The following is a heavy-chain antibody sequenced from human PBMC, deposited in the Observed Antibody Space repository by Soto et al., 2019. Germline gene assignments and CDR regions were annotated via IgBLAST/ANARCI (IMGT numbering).Heavy chain of an antibody. J-gene: IGHJ5*02. V-gene: IGHV4-59*11. Sequence: SETLSLTCTVSGGSISSHYWSWIRQPPGEGLEWIGYFSYSGLTNYNPSLKNRVTISPDTSNNQITLKVNSVAAADTAVYYCARLLGLEGNSFWFDVWGQGTRVTVSS. CDR1: GGSISSHY. CDR3: ARLLGLEGNSFWFDV. D-gene: IGHD2-21*01. CDR2: FSYSGLT.